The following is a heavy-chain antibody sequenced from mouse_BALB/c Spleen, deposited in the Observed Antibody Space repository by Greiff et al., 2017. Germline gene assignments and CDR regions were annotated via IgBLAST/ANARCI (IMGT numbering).Heavy chain of an antibody. J-gene: IGHJ4*01. CDR2: ISNLAYSI. Sequence: DVMLVESGGGLVQPGGSRKLSCAASGFTFSDYGMAWVRQAPGKGPEWVAFISNLAYSIYYADTVTGRFTISRENAKNTLYLEMSSLRSEDTAMYYCAREDLPGAMDYWGQGTSVTVSS. V-gene: IGHV5-15*02. CDR1: GFTFSDYG. CDR3: AREDLPGAMDY.